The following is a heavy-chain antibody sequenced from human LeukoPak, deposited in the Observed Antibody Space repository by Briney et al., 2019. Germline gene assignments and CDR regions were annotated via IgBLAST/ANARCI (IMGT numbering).Heavy chain of an antibody. Sequence: GGSLRLSCAASGFSFSTTWMHWVRQVPGKGLVWVSRIQGDGSGIIYADSVKGRFTISRDNSKNTLYLQMNSLRAEDTAVYYCAKDSRVSSLIGVVRTKRPYYFDYWGQGTLVTVSS. CDR1: GFSFSTTW. D-gene: IGHD3-22*01. CDR3: AKDSRVSSLIGVVRTKRPYYFDY. CDR2: IQGDGSGI. J-gene: IGHJ4*02. V-gene: IGHV3-74*01.